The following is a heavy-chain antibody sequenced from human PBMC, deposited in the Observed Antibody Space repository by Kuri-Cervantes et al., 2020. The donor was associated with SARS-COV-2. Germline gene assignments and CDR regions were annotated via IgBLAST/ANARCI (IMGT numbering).Heavy chain of an antibody. Sequence: SETLSLTCTVSGGSISSYYWSWIRQPAGKGLEWIGRIYTSGRTNYNPSLKSRVTMSVDTSKNQFSLKPSSVTAADTAVYYCKVVEYDSFYYYMDVWGKGTTVTVSS. CDR1: GGSISSYY. D-gene: IGHD3-3*01. CDR3: KVVEYDSFYYYMDV. V-gene: IGHV4-4*07. CDR2: IYTSGRT. J-gene: IGHJ6*03.